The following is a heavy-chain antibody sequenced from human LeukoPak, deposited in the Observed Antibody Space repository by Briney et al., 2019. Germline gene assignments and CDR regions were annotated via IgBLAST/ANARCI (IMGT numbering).Heavy chain of an antibody. CDR3: ARDLRYYYDSSGFDY. CDR1: GFTFSSYS. Sequence: PGGSLRLSCAASGFTFSSYSMNWVRQAPGKGLEWVSSISSSSSYIYCADSVKGRFTISRDNAKNSLYLQMNSLRAEDTAVYYCARDLRYYYDSSGFDYWGQGTLVTVSS. J-gene: IGHJ4*02. CDR2: ISSSSSYI. D-gene: IGHD3-22*01. V-gene: IGHV3-21*01.